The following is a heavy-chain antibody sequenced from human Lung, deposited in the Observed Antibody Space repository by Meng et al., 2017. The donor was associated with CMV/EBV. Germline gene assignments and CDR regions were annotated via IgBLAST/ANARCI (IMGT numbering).Heavy chain of an antibody. Sequence: SETLSLTCTVSGGSISSRTYYWAWLRQPPGKGLDWIGSVYYSGSPHYNPSLKSRVTISVDTSKNQFSLTLRSVTAADTAVYYCARDAPWRSGDAFSLWGQGTLVTVSS. J-gene: IGHJ4*03. D-gene: IGHD1-26*01. CDR2: VYYSGSP. V-gene: IGHV4-39*07. CDR1: GGSISSRTYY. CDR3: ARDAPWRSGDAFSL.